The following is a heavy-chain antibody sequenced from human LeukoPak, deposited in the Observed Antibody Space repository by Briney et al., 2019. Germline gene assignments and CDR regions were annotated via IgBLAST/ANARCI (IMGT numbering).Heavy chain of an antibody. Sequence: GGSLRLSCADSGFTFSSYAMHWVRQAPGKGLEWVAVISYDGSNKYYADSVKGRFTISRDNSKNTLYLQMNSLRAEDTAVYYCARERRYGGYDYWGQGTLVTVSS. CDR3: ARERRYGGYDY. V-gene: IGHV3-30-3*01. CDR1: GFTFSSYA. CDR2: ISYDGSNK. J-gene: IGHJ4*02. D-gene: IGHD5-12*01.